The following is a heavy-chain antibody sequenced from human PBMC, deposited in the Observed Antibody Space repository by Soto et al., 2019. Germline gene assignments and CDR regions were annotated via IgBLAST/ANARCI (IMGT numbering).Heavy chain of an antibody. D-gene: IGHD6-13*01. Sequence: ASVKVSCKASGYTFTSYDINWVRQATGQGLEWMGWMNPNSGNTGYAQKFQGRVTMTRNTSISTAYMELSSLRSEDTAVYYCAIVGVAAAAGYYFDYWGQGTLVTVSS. CDR2: MNPNSGNT. V-gene: IGHV1-8*01. CDR1: GYTFTSYD. CDR3: AIVGVAAAAGYYFDY. J-gene: IGHJ4*02.